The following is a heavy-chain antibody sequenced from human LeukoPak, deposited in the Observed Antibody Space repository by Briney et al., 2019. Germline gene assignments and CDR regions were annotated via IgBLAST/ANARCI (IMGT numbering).Heavy chain of an antibody. CDR1: GGSISSSSYS. CDR3: ARESWYCSSTSCYRTPDAFDI. D-gene: IGHD2-2*02. CDR2: IYYSGST. Sequence: PSETLSLTCTVSGGSISSSSYSWGWIRQPPGKGLERIGTIYYSGSTNYNPSLKSRVTISVDTSKNQFSLKLSSVTAADTAVYYCARESWYCSSTSCYRTPDAFDIWGQGTMVTVSS. V-gene: IGHV4-39*07. J-gene: IGHJ3*02.